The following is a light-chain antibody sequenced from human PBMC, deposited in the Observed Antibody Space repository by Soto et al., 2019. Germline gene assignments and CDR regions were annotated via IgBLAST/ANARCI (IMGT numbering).Light chain of an antibody. Sequence: DIQMTQSPSTLSASIGDRVTITCRASQSISRWLAWYQQKPGKAPKVLIWDASSLQRGVPSRFSGSGSGTEFTLTISSLQLDDFATYYCQQYNDYSTWTFGQGTKVDIK. V-gene: IGKV1-5*01. CDR3: QQYNDYSTWT. J-gene: IGKJ1*01. CDR1: QSISRW. CDR2: DAS.